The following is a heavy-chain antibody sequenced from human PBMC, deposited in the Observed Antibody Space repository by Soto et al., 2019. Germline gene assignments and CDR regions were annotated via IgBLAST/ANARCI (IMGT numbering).Heavy chain of an antibody. CDR1: GGSFSGYY. CDR2: INHSGST. Sequence: PSETLSLTCAVYGGSFSGYYWTWIRQPPGTGLEWIAEINHSGSTNYNPSLKSRVTISVDTSKNQFSLKLTSVTAADTAVYYCARDKITGLFDYWGQGTLVTVS. J-gene: IGHJ4*02. CDR3: ARDKITGLFDY. V-gene: IGHV4-34*01. D-gene: IGHD2-8*02.